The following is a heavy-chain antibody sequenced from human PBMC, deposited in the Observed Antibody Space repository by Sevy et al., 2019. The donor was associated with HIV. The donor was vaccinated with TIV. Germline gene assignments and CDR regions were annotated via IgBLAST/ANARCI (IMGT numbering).Heavy chain of an antibody. CDR2: LIGGGRPP. V-gene: IGHV3-23*01. Sequence: GGSLRLSCAASGFPFSSYAMSWVRQAPGRGLEWVSTLIGGGRPPYYADSVTGRFIISRDNSRNTLYLQMNSLRAEDTAIYYCAKRRVQSGLSGGGANYGMDVCGRGTTVTVSS. CDR1: GFPFSSYA. D-gene: IGHD2-8*02. CDR3: AKRRVQSGLSGGGANYGMDV. J-gene: IGHJ6*02.